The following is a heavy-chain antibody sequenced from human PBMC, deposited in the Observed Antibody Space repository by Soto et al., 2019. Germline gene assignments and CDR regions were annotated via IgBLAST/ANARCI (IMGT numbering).Heavy chain of an antibody. Sequence: QVQLVQSGAEVQKPGSSVTVSCKASGGTFSSYAISWVRQSPGQGLEWMGGILPIFGRANYSQKFQGRVTITAAASTSTAYMELSSLRSEDTAVYYCAQTLGLAAAGPGRFDLWGRGTLVTVSS. CDR2: ILPIFGRA. CDR3: AQTLGLAAAGPGRFDL. D-gene: IGHD6-25*01. J-gene: IGHJ2*01. V-gene: IGHV1-69*12. CDR1: GGTFSSYA.